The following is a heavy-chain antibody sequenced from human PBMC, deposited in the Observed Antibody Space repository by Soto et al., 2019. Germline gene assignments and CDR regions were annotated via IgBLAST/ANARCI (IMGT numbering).Heavy chain of an antibody. D-gene: IGHD6-13*01. V-gene: IGHV1-2*02. CDR2: VNPKSGGT. CDR1: GYTFTAYY. CDR3: ARSGEVWQQLDN. Sequence: QVHLVQSGAEVREPGASVKVSCKTSGYTFTAYYIHWVRQAPGQGLEWMGWVNPKSGGTEFSRKFRGRVPMTSDTSSSTAYMEVGRLTSDDTAVYYCARSGEVWQQLDNCGQGNLVTVSS. J-gene: IGHJ4*02.